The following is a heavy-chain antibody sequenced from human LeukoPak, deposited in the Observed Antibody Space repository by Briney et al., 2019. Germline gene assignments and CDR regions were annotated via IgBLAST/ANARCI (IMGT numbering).Heavy chain of an antibody. CDR1: GYTFTSYG. CDR2: ISAYNGNT. D-gene: IGHD3-22*01. J-gene: IGHJ5*02. V-gene: IGHV1-18*01. Sequence: ASVKVSCKASGYTFTSYGISWVRQAPGQGLEWMGWISAYNGNTNYAQKLQGRVTMTTDTSTSTAYMELRSLRSDDTAVYYCARGARKDYDSSGYYRGILKRPNWFDPWGQGTLVTVSS. CDR3: ARGARKDYDSSGYYRGILKRPNWFDP.